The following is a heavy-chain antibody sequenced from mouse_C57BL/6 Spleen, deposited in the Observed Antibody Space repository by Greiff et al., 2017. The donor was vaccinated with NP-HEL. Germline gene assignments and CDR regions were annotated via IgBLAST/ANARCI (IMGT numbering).Heavy chain of an antibody. D-gene: IGHD1-1*01. J-gene: IGHJ2*01. CDR1: GYTFTSYW. CDR3: ARLGTTVVATGDY. CDR2: IAPSDSYT. V-gene: IGHV1-69*01. Sequence: QVQLQQPGAELVMPGASVKLSCKASGYTFTSYWMHWVKQRPGQGLEWIGEIAPSDSYTNYNQKFKGKSTLTVDKASSTAYMQLSSLTSEDSAVYYCARLGTTVVATGDYWGQGTTLTVSS.